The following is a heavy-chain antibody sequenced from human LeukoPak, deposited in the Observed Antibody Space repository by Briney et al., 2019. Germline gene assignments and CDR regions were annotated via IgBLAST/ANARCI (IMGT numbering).Heavy chain of an antibody. D-gene: IGHD3-16*02. J-gene: IGHJ4*02. Sequence: SLRLSCAASGFTFSSYGMHWVRQAPGKGLEWVAVIWYDGSNKYYADSVKGRFTISRDNSKNTLCLQMNSLRAEDTAAYYCARGGGSYRYPTLDYWGQGTLVTVSS. CDR2: IWYDGSNK. V-gene: IGHV3-33*01. CDR1: GFTFSSYG. CDR3: ARGGGSYRYPTLDY.